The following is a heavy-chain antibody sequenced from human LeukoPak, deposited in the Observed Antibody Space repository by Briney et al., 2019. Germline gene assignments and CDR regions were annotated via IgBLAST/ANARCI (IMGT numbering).Heavy chain of an antibody. J-gene: IGHJ4*02. CDR1: GYTFTSYG. D-gene: IGHD1-26*01. V-gene: IGHV1-18*01. CDR2: ISAYNGNT. CDR3: ARGWELLGTFDY. Sequence: ASVKVSCKASGYTFTSYGISWVRQAPGQGLEWMGWISAYNGNTNYAQKLQGRVTMTRDTSTSTAYMELSRLRSDDTAVYYCARGWELLGTFDYWGQGTLVTVSS.